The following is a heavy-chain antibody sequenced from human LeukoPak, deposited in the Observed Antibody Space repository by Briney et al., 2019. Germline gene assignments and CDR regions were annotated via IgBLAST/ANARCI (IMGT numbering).Heavy chain of an antibody. CDR1: GFTFSRHG. D-gene: IGHD3-16*01. CDR2: IGDTGRAK. J-gene: IGHJ2*01. CDR3: AREAAWGNWYFDH. Sequence: PGGSLRLSCVASGFTFSRHGMHWVRQAPGKGLEWVAVIGDTGRAKYYADSVEGRFIASRDNFKNTLYLEMNSLRYDDTALYYCAREAAWGNWYFDHWGRGTLVTVSS. V-gene: IGHV3-30*03.